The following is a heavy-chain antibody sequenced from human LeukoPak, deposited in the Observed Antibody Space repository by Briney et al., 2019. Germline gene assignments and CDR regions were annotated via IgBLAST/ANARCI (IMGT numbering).Heavy chain of an antibody. CDR1: GFTFNTYS. Sequence: PGGSLRLSCAASGFTFNTYSMNWVRQAPGKGLAWVSYISPSSSDIFYADSVKGRFSISRDNARNSLYLQMNSLTDEDTAVYYCARAQYASSPDPWGQGTQVTVSS. CDR2: ISPSSSDI. D-gene: IGHD6-13*01. CDR3: ARAQYASSPDP. J-gene: IGHJ5*02. V-gene: IGHV3-48*02.